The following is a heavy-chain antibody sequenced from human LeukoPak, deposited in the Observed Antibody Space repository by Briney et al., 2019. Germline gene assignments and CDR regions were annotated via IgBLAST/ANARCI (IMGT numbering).Heavy chain of an antibody. CDR1: GYSISSGYY. D-gene: IGHD3-3*01. CDR3: ARLIRFLEWSSSFLPAY. J-gene: IGHJ4*02. Sequence: SETLSLTCAVSGYSISSGYYWGWIRQPPGKGLEWIGSIYHSGGTYYNPSLKSRVTISVDTSKNQFSLKLSSVTAADTAVYYCARLIRFLEWSSSFLPAYWGQGTLVTVSS. V-gene: IGHV4-38-2*01. CDR2: IYHSGGT.